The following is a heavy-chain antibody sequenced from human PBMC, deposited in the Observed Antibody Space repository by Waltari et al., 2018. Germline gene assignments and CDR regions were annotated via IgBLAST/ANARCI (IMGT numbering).Heavy chain of an antibody. J-gene: IGHJ4*02. V-gene: IGHV4-39*01. CDR2: ISYRCGP. D-gene: IGHD3-22*01. CDR3: ARGGYYDSSGYYYPG. Sequence: QLQLQESGPGLVKPSETLSLTCTVSGGSISSSSYYWGWIRQPPGKGLEWIGGISYRCGPYYNPSLKSRVTISVDTSKNQFSLKLSSVTAADTAVYYCARGGYYDSSGYYYPGWGQGTLVTVSS. CDR1: GGSISSSSYY.